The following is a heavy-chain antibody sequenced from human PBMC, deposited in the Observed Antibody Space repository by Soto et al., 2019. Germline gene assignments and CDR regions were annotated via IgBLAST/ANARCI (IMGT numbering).Heavy chain of an antibody. D-gene: IGHD2-21*02. J-gene: IGHJ6*02. Sequence: QVQLVKSGGGVVQPGRSLRLSCAASGFTFSSYGMHWVRQAPGKGLEWVAVIWYDGSNKYYADSVKGRFTISRDNSKNTLYLQMNSLRAEDTAVYYCARRKGDCGGDCPPYYGMDVWGQGTTVTVSS. CDR3: ARRKGDCGGDCPPYYGMDV. V-gene: IGHV3-33*01. CDR2: IWYDGSNK. CDR1: GFTFSSYG.